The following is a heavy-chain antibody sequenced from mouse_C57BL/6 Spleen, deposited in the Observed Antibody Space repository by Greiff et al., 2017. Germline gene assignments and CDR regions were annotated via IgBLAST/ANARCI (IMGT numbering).Heavy chain of an antibody. J-gene: IGHJ4*01. D-gene: IGHD1-1*01. CDR3: ARQGGYYYGSNYAMDY. Sequence: DVQLVESGGGLVQPGGSLKLSCAASGFTFSDYGMAWVRQAPRKGPEWVAFISNLAYSIYYADTVTGRFTISRENAKNTRYLEMSSLRSEDTAMYYCARQGGYYYGSNYAMDYWGQGTSVTVSS. CDR1: GFTFSDYG. V-gene: IGHV5-15*01. CDR2: ISNLAYSI.